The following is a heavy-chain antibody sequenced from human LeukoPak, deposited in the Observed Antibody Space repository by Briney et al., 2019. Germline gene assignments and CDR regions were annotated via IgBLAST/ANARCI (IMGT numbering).Heavy chain of an antibody. Sequence: GGSLRLPCAASGFTFSSYSMNWVRQAPGKGLEWVSYISSSSSTIYYADSVKGRFTISRDNAKNSLYLQMNSLRAEDTAVYYCASYGDYVSGYFDYWGQGTLVTVSS. D-gene: IGHD4-17*01. CDR3: ASYGDYVSGYFDY. CDR2: ISSSSSTI. CDR1: GFTFSSYS. V-gene: IGHV3-48*01. J-gene: IGHJ4*02.